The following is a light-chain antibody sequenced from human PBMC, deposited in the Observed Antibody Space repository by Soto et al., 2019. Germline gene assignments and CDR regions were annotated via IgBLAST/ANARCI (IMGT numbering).Light chain of an antibody. CDR3: SSYTGSSSFEV. Sequence: QSALTQPASVSGSPGQSITISCTGSSSDVGGHNYVCWYQQHPGKAPKLMIFEVSSRPSGVSNRFSGSKSGNTASLTISGLQAEDEATYYCSSYTGSSSFEVFGGGTQLTVL. J-gene: IGLJ3*02. CDR2: EVS. V-gene: IGLV2-14*01. CDR1: SSDVGGHNY.